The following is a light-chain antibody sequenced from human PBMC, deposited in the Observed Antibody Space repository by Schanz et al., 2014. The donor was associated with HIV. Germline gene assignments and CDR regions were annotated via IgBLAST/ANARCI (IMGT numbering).Light chain of an antibody. CDR3: QQSYSAPFT. J-gene: IGKJ4*01. CDR1: QSVSSSF. CDR2: DTS. V-gene: IGKV3D-20*02. Sequence: EIVLTQSPGTLSLSPGERATLSCRASQSVSSSFLAWYQQQPGQAPRLLIYDTSNRATGVPNRFSGSGSGTDFTLTISSLQSEDFAVYYCQQSYSAPFTFGGGTKVEI.